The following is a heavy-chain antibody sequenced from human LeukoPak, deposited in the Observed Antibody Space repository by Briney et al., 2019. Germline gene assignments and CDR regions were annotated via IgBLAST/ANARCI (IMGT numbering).Heavy chain of an antibody. J-gene: IGHJ4*02. Sequence: ASVKLSCKASGYTFTSYYMHWVRQAPGQGLEWMGGISAYSCNTNYAQTLQGRVTMTRDKSTNTAYMELKSLRSDDTAVYYCARDPPEYSRSSRDDFWGKGTLVTVSS. D-gene: IGHD6-6*01. CDR3: ARDPPEYSRSSRDDF. V-gene: IGHV1-18*04. CDR1: GYTFTSYY. CDR2: ISAYSCNT.